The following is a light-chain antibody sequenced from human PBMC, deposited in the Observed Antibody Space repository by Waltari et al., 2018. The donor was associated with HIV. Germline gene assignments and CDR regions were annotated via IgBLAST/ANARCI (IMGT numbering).Light chain of an antibody. V-gene: IGLV2-11*01. Sequence: QSALTQPRSVSGSPGQSVTISCTGTSSDVGAYNYVSCYQQHPCRAPKLMIYDVSQRPSRVPDRFSGSKSGNTASLTISGLQAEDEADYYCCSYAGSYTFYVFGTGTKVTVL. CDR2: DVS. J-gene: IGLJ1*01. CDR3: CSYAGSYTFYV. CDR1: SSDVGAYNY.